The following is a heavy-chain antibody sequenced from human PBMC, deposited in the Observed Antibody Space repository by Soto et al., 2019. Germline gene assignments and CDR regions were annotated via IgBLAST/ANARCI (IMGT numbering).Heavy chain of an antibody. Sequence: SETLSLTCAVYGGSFSGYYWSWIRQPPGKGLEWIGEINHSGSTNYNPSLKSRVTISVDTSKNQFSLKLSSVTAADTAVYYCERGAWGSLYNWFDPWGQGTLVTVSS. CDR1: GGSFSGYY. CDR2: INHSGST. CDR3: ERGAWGSLYNWFDP. J-gene: IGHJ5*02. V-gene: IGHV4-34*01. D-gene: IGHD3-16*01.